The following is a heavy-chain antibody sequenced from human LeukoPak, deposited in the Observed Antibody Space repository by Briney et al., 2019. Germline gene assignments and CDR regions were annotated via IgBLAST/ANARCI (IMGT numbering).Heavy chain of an antibody. V-gene: IGHV3-30-3*01. J-gene: IGHJ6*03. CDR3: ARLVHSPSGVTTDYYYYMDV. CDR2: IPYDGSNK. CDR1: GFTFSSYA. D-gene: IGHD4-17*01. Sequence: GRSLRLSCAASGFTFSSYAMHWVRQAPGKGLEWVAVIPYDGSNKYYADSVKGRFTISRDNSKNTLYLQMNSLRAEDTAVYYCARLVHSPSGVTTDYYYYMDVWGKGTTVTVSS.